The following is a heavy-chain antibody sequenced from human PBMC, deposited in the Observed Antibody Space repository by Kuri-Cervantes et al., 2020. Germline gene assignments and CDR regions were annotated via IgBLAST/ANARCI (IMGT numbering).Heavy chain of an antibody. J-gene: IGHJ3*02. CDR2: INPNSGGT. Sequence: ASVKVSCKASGYTFTGYYMHWVRQAPGQGLEWMGWINPNSGGTNYAQKFQGRVTMTRDTSISTAYMELSRLRSGDMAVYYCARRGRCGGDCFFTRGPDAFDIWGQGTMVTVSS. CDR3: ARRGRCGGDCFFTRGPDAFDI. V-gene: IGHV1-2*02. CDR1: GYTFTGYY. D-gene: IGHD2-21*02.